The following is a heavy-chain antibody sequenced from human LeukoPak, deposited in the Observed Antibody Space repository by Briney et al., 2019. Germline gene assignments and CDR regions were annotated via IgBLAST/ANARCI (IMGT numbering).Heavy chain of an antibody. CDR2: INPDDKSA. CDR3: LTIVETTFDAFDI. CDR1: GFTFSKYW. V-gene: IGHV3-74*01. J-gene: IGHJ3*02. Sequence: PGGSLRLSCAASGFTFSKYWLHWLRQAPGKGLVWVSRINPDDKSASYADSVKGRFTIVRDDARKTLYLQMNSLRAEDTAVYYCLTIVETTFDAFDIWGQGTMVTVSS. D-gene: IGHD2/OR15-2a*01.